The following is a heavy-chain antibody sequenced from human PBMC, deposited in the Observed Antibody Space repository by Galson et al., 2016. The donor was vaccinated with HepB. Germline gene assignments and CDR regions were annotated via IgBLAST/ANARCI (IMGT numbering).Heavy chain of an antibody. J-gene: IGHJ1*01. V-gene: IGHV3-74*01. CDR3: ARADPRFLMDITLVPDF. D-gene: IGHD3/OR15-3a*01. CDR1: GFTFSSYW. CDR2: LNSDGSST. Sequence: SLRLSCAASGFTFSSYWMHWVRQVPGKGLLWVSRLNSDGSSTNYADSVKGRFTVSRDNAKNTLYLQMSSLRAEDTAVYYCARADPRFLMDITLVPDFWGQGALVVVSS.